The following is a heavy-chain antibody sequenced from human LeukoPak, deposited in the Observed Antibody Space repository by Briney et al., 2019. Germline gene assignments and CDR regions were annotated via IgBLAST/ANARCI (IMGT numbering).Heavy chain of an antibody. CDR2: IYTSGNT. V-gene: IGHV4-61*02. Sequence: SETLSLTCTVSGGSISSGSYSWSWIRQPAGKGLEWIGRIYTSGNTKYNASLKSRVTISIDTSKNQFSLKLSSVTAADTAVYYCARESILTGYPINWFDPWGQGTLVTVSS. CDR3: ARESILTGYPINWFDP. J-gene: IGHJ5*02. CDR1: GGSISSGSYS. D-gene: IGHD3-9*01.